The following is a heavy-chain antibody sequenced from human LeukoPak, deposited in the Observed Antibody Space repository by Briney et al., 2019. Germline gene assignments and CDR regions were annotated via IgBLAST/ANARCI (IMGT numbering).Heavy chain of an antibody. CDR3: ARHEEQTLYS. Sequence: SETLSLTCTVSGGSISSSSYSWVWIRQPPGKGLEWIGTVYRTGSTYYNPSLKSRVTISVDTSKNHFSLKLSSVTAADTAVYYCARHEEQTLYSWGQGTLVTVSS. CDR1: GGSISSSSYS. V-gene: IGHV4-39*01. CDR2: VYRTGST. D-gene: IGHD1-26*01. J-gene: IGHJ4*02.